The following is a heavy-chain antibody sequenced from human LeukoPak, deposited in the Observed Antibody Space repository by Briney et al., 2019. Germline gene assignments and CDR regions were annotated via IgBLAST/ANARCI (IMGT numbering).Heavy chain of an antibody. D-gene: IGHD3-10*01. V-gene: IGHV3-73*01. CDR2: IGSKANSYRT. CDR3: SRQMVARGVIIPDY. CDR1: GFNLSGSV. Sequence: GGSLRLSCVVSGFNLSGSVMHWVRQASGKGLEWVGHIGSKANSYRTSYAASLKGKFIISRDDSKNTAYLQMNSLKTEDTAVYYCSRQMVARGVIIPDYWGQGTLVTVSS. J-gene: IGHJ4*02.